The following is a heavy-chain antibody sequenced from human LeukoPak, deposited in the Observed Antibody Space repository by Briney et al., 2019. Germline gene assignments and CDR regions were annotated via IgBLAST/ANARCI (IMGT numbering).Heavy chain of an antibody. CDR2: ISSKGGTT. J-gene: IGHJ5*02. Sequence: QPGGSLRLSCSASGFTFSTYAMHWVRQAPGKGLEYVSAISSKGGTTYYADSVKGRFTISRDNSKNTLYLQMSSLRAEDTAVYYCARLYGTYPGWFDPWGQGTLVTVSS. V-gene: IGHV3-64D*09. D-gene: IGHD4-17*01. CDR1: GFTFSTYA. CDR3: ARLYGTYPGWFDP.